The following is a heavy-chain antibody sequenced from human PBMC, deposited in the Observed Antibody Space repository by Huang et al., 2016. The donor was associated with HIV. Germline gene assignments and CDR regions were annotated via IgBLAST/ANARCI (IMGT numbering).Heavy chain of an antibody. CDR3: ARQWTILEWLLGLDV. V-gene: IGHV4-34*02. CDR2: VNDSGAP. CDR1: GGSFTGNY. Sequence: QMQLQQRGAGLLKPSETLSLTCGVSGGSFTGNYLTWIRQAPGKGLEWIGEVNDSGAPNYNPSLNGRVTISLDKSNREVSLNLRSVTAADTAVYYCARQWTILEWLLGLDVWGQGTTVIVSS. J-gene: IGHJ6*02. D-gene: IGHD3-3*01.